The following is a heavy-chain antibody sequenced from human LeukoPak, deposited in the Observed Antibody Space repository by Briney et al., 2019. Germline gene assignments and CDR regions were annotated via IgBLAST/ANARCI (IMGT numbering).Heavy chain of an antibody. CDR3: ARDRPGIVRWFDY. V-gene: IGHV3-48*03. CDR1: GFTFSSYE. Sequence: GGSLRLSCAASGFTFSSYEMNWVRQAPGKGLEWVSYISSSGSTIYYADSVKGRFTISRDNAKNSLYLQMNSLRAEDTAVYYCARDRPGIVRWFDYWGQGTLVTVSS. J-gene: IGHJ4*02. CDR2: ISSSGSTI. D-gene: IGHD1-26*01.